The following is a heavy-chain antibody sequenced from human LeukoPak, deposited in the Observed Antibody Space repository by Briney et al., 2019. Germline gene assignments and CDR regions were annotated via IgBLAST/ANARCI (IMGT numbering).Heavy chain of an antibody. Sequence: GGSLRLSCAASGFTFNSYWVHWVRQAPGKGLEWVSRINSDGSSTSYADSVKGRFTISGDNAKNTLYLQMNSLRAEDTAVYYCARGSSSSWWGFDYWGQGTLVTVSS. J-gene: IGHJ4*02. V-gene: IGHV3-74*01. CDR3: ARGSSSSWWGFDY. CDR1: GFTFNSYW. D-gene: IGHD6-13*01. CDR2: INSDGSST.